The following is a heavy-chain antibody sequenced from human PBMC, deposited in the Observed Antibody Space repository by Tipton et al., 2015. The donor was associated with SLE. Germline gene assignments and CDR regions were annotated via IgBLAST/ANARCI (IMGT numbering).Heavy chain of an antibody. CDR3: AREHYYGSGKGAFDI. V-gene: IGHV3-53*04. CDR1: GSTVSSNY. CDR2: IYSGGST. Sequence: QLVQSGGGLVQPGGSLRLSCAASGSTVSSNYMSWVRQAPGKGLEWVSVIYSGGSTYYADSVKGRFTTSRHNSKNTLYLQMNSLRAEDTAVYYCAREHYYGSGKGAFDIWGQGTMVTVSS. J-gene: IGHJ3*02. D-gene: IGHD3-10*01.